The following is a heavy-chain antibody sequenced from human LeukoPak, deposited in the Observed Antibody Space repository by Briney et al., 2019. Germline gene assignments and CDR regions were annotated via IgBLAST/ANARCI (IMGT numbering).Heavy chain of an antibody. D-gene: IGHD3-10*01. CDR3: ARTTYYYGSGTLMDV. J-gene: IGHJ6*02. CDR2: INSGGTVT. Sequence: GGSLRLSCAASGFTFSDFWMHWVRQAPGKGLVWVSRINSGGTVTNYADSVKGRLTISRDNAKNTLYLQMNSLRAEDTAVYYCARTTYYYGSGTLMDVWGQGTTVTVSS. CDR1: GFTFSDFW. V-gene: IGHV3-74*01.